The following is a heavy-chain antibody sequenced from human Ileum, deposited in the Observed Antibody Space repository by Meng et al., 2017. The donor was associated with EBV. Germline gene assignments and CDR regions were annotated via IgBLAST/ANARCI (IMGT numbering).Heavy chain of an antibody. Sequence: QLQESGPGLVKPSGTLSLTCAFSNIPITNNYWRSWVRQSPGKGLEWIGEIYYSGSTYYNPSLKSRVTMSVDTSKNHFSLSLSSVTAADTAVYYCARGGSGYYYGSGFDYWGQGILVTVAS. J-gene: IGHJ4*02. V-gene: IGHV4-4*02. CDR2: IYYSGST. CDR1: NIPITNNYW. D-gene: IGHD3-10*01. CDR3: ARGGSGYYYGSGFDY.